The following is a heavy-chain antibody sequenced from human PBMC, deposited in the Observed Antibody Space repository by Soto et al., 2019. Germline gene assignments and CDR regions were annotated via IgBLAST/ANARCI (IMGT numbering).Heavy chain of an antibody. CDR3: ARETQWLNWFDP. CDR2: ISNSTI. D-gene: IGHD6-19*01. Sequence: EVQLVESGGGLVQPGGSLRLSCAASGFTFSNYSMNWVRQAPGKGLEWVSYISNSTIYYADSVKGRFTISRDNAKNSLYLQMNSLRAEDTAVYYCARETQWLNWFDPWGQGTLVTVSS. J-gene: IGHJ5*02. CDR1: GFTFSNYS. V-gene: IGHV3-48*01.